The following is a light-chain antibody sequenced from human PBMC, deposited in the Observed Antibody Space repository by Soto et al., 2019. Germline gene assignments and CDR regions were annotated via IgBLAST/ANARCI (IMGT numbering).Light chain of an antibody. CDR3: CSYTTSNTRQIV. CDR1: SSDVGGYNY. CDR2: DVS. J-gene: IGLJ1*01. V-gene: IGLV2-14*01. Sequence: QYVLTQPASVSGSPGQSITIYCTGTSSDVGGYNYVSWYQQHPGKAPKFMIYDVSNRPSGVSNRFSGSKSGNTASLTISGLQADDEADYYCCSYTTSNTRQIVFGTGTKVTVL.